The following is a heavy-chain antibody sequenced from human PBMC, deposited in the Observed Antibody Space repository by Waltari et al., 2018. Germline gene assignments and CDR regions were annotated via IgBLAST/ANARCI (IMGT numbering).Heavy chain of an antibody. Sequence: QVQLVESGGGLVNPGGSLRLSCAASGFSFSDYYMTWIRQAPGKGLEWIAYISSRSNIIYHADSVKGRFTISRDNAKNSLFLQMKSLRAEDTAVYYCARAREQNYDFWNGYSFYFDHWGQGALVTVSS. CDR3: ARAREQNYDFWNGYSFYFDH. CDR1: GFSFSDYY. J-gene: IGHJ4*02. V-gene: IGHV3-11*01. CDR2: ISSRSNII. D-gene: IGHD3-3*01.